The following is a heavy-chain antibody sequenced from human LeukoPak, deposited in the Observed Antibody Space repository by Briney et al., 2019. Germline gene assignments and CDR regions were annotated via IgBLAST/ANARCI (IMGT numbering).Heavy chain of an antibody. CDR2: ITSGGSTI. D-gene: IGHD1-26*01. CDR1: GFTFSDYY. J-gene: IGHJ3*02. V-gene: IGHV3-11*04. CDR3: ARDILGATGVGAFDM. Sequence: GGSLRLSCAASGFTFSDYYMSWIRQAPGQGLQWVSYITSGGSTIYGADSVKGRFTISRDNAKNSLYLQMNSLRAEDTAVYYCARDILGATGVGAFDMWGQGTMVAVSS.